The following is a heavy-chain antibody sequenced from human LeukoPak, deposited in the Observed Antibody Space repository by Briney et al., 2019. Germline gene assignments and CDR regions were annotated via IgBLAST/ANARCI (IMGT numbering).Heavy chain of an antibody. CDR1: GFTFSSYG. V-gene: IGHV3-30*18. CDR2: ISYDGSNK. CDR3: AKDTAPYYSIFDY. J-gene: IGHJ4*02. Sequence: GGSLRLSCAASGFTFSSYGMHWVRQAPGKGLEWVAVISYDGSNKYYADSVKGRFTISRDNSKNTLYLQMNSLRAEDTAVYYCAKDTAPYYSIFDYWGQGTLVTVSS. D-gene: IGHD3-10*01.